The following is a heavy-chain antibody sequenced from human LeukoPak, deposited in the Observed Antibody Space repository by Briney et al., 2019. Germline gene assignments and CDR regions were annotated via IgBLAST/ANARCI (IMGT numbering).Heavy chain of an antibody. V-gene: IGHV1-2*06. Sequence: ASVTVSCKASGGTFTDYYIHWVRQAPGQGLEWMGRINPNSGGTNYAQKFDDRVTMTRDTSISSAYMELSRLRSDDTAVYYCARADRFDYWGQGTLVTVSS. CDR2: INPNSGGT. J-gene: IGHJ4*02. CDR1: GGTFTDYY. D-gene: IGHD2-15*01. CDR3: ARADRFDY.